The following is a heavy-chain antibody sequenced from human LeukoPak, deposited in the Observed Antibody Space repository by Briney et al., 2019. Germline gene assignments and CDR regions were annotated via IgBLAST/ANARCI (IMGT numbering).Heavy chain of an antibody. CDR3: ARDGTIAAAGAHFDY. Sequence: SVKVSCKASGGTFSSYAISWVRQAPGQGLEWMGGIIPIFGTANYAQKFQGRVTITADEFTSTAYMELSSLRSEDTAVYYCARDGTIAAAGAHFDYWGQGTLVTVSS. CDR1: GGTFSSYA. J-gene: IGHJ4*02. CDR2: IIPIFGTA. V-gene: IGHV1-69*01. D-gene: IGHD6-13*01.